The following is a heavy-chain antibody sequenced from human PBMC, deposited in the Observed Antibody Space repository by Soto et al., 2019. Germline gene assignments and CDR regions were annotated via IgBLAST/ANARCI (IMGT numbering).Heavy chain of an antibody. D-gene: IGHD6-6*01. V-gene: IGHV4-34*01. CDR2: INHSGST. J-gene: IGHJ5*02. Sequence: SETLSLTCAVYGGSFSGYYWSWIRQPPGKGLEWIGEINHSGSTNYNPSLKSRVTISVDTSKNQFSLKLSSVTAADTAVYYCARGRGQLASVNWFDPWGQGTLVTVSS. CDR1: GGSFSGYY. CDR3: ARGRGQLASVNWFDP.